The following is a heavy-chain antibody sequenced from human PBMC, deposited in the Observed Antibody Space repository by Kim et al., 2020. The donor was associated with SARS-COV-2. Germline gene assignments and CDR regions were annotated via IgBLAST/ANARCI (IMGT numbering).Heavy chain of an antibody. D-gene: IGHD3-10*01. J-gene: IGHJ5*02. V-gene: IGHV3-33*01. CDR3: ARNTHDGGSENYIMYNWFDP. Sequence: GGSLRLSCAASGFIFSNYDMHWVRQAPGKGLEWVAVIWSDGSNIYYADSVKGRFTISRDNSKNTLYLQMNSLRVEDTAVYYCARNTHDGGSENYIMYNWFDPRGQGTPGTVS. CDR1: GFIFSNYD. CDR2: IWSDGSNI.